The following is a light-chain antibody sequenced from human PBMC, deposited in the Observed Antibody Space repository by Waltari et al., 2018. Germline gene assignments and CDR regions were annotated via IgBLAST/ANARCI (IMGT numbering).Light chain of an antibody. V-gene: IGKV3-20*01. CDR2: GAS. CDR3: QQYVSLPAT. CDR1: QSVSKD. J-gene: IGKJ1*01. Sequence: EIVLTQSPGTLSLSPGDRAILSCRASQSVSKDLAWYQQKPGQAPRLLIFGASSRATGIPDRFSGSGSGTDLSLTISRVEPEDFAVYYCQQYVSLPATFGQGTKVEIE.